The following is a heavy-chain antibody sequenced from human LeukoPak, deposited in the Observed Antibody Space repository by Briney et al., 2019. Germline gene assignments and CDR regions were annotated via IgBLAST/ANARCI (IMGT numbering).Heavy chain of an antibody. CDR2: INPNSGGT. D-gene: IGHD6-13*01. CDR3: ARVAAAGYYFDY. V-gene: IGHV1-2*02. J-gene: IGHJ4*02. CDR1: DYTFTGYY. Sequence: ASVKVSCKASDYTFTGYYMHWVRQAVGQGLEWMGWINPNSGGTNYAQKFQGRVTMTRDTSISTAYMELSRLRSDDTAVYYCARVAAAGYYFDYWGQGTLVTVSS.